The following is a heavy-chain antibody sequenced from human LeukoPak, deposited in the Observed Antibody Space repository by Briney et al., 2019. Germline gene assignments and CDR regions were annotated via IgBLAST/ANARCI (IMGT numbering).Heavy chain of an antibody. J-gene: IGHJ5*02. Sequence: AGGSLRLSCAASGFTVSSNYMSWVRQAPGKGLEWVSTISGSGGSTYYADSVKGRFTISRDNSKNTLYLQMNSLRAEDTAVYYCAKDGDYYDSSGPNWFDPWGQGTLVTVSS. D-gene: IGHD3-22*01. CDR3: AKDGDYYDSSGPNWFDP. V-gene: IGHV3-23*01. CDR1: GFTVSSNY. CDR2: ISGSGGST.